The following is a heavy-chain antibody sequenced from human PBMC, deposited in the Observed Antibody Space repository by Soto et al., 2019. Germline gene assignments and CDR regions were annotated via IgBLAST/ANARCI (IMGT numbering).Heavy chain of an antibody. Sequence: SETLSLTCTVSGGSVSSGSYYWSWIRQPPGKGLEWIGYIYYSGSTNYNPSLKSRVTISVDTSKNQFSLKLSSVTAADTAVYYCARGSGPNDAFDIWGQGTMITVSS. D-gene: IGHD2-15*01. CDR1: GGSVSSGSYY. CDR3: ARGSGPNDAFDI. CDR2: IYYSGST. V-gene: IGHV4-61*01. J-gene: IGHJ3*02.